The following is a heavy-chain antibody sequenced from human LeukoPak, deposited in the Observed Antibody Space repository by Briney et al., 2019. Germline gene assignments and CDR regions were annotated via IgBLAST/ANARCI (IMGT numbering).Heavy chain of an antibody. CDR2: FYSGGNT. D-gene: IGHD4-23*01. V-gene: IGHV3-66*01. CDR1: GFTVSSDY. Sequence: GGSLRLSCAASGFTVSSDYMNWVRQAPGKGLEWVSVFYSGGNTYYADSVKGRFTISRDNSKNTLSLQMTSLRAEDTAVYYCAKSAGDYGGIHGAFDIWGQGTMVTVSS. J-gene: IGHJ3*02. CDR3: AKSAGDYGGIHGAFDI.